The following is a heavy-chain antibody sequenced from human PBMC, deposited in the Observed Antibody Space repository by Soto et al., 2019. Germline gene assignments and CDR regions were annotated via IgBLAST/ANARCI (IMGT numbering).Heavy chain of an antibody. CDR1: GFTFGDYA. CDR3: TRAYYDFWSGYFSYYMDV. Sequence: GGSLRLSCTASGFTFGDYAMSWFRQAPGKGLEWVGFIRSKAYGGTTEYAASVKGRFTISRDDSKSIAYLQMNSLKTEDTAVYYCTRAYYDFWSGYFSYYMDVWGKGTTVTVSS. J-gene: IGHJ6*03. D-gene: IGHD3-3*01. V-gene: IGHV3-49*03. CDR2: IRSKAYGGTT.